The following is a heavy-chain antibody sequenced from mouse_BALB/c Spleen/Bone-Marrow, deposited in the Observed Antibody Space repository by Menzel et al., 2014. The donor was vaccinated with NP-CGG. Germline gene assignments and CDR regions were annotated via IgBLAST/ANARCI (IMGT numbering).Heavy chain of an antibody. Sequence: EVKLVESGGGSVQPGGSLRLSCATSGFTFTDYYMSWVRQPPGKALEWLGFIRNKAKGYTTDYSASVKGRSTISRDNSQRILYLQMNTLRAEDSATYYFARDENVGIYWYFDVRGAGTTVIVSS. CDR1: GFTFTDYY. J-gene: IGHJ1*01. CDR3: ARDENVGIYWYFDV. V-gene: IGHV7-3*02. CDR2: IRNKAKGYTT.